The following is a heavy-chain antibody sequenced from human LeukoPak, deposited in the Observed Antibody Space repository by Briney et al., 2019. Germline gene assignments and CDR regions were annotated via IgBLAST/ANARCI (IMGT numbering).Heavy chain of an antibody. CDR2: IGSSGSTI. CDR3: ARVPIRGYYSDY. Sequence: PGGSLRLSCAASGFTFSSYEMNWVRQAPGKGLEWVSYIGSSGSTIFYADSVKGRCTISRDNAKNSLYLQMNSLRAEDTAIYYCARVPIRGYYSDYWGQGTLVTVSS. D-gene: IGHD3-22*01. V-gene: IGHV3-48*03. CDR1: GFTFSSYE. J-gene: IGHJ4*02.